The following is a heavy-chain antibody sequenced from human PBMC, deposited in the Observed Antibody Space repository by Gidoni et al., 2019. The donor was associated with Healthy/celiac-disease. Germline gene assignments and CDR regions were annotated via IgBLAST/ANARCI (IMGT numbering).Heavy chain of an antibody. J-gene: IGHJ6*02. D-gene: IGHD5-12*01. Sequence: QVQLQQWGAGLLKPSETLSPTCAVYGGSFSGYYWSWIRQPPGKGLEWIGEINHSGSTNYNPSLKSRVTISVDTSKNQFSLKLSSVTAADTAVYYCARGRWILWGMDVWGQGTTVTVSS. CDR1: GGSFSGYY. CDR2: INHSGST. V-gene: IGHV4-34*01. CDR3: ARGRWILWGMDV.